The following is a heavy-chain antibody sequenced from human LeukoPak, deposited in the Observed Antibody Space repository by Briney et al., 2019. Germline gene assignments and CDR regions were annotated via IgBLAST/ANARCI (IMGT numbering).Heavy chain of an antibody. D-gene: IGHD4-11*01. CDR3: AKSYFDYSTYYSYYFNL. CDR1: GGSISGGY. V-gene: IGHV4-4*09. Sequence: SETLSLTRTVSGGSISGGYWSWIRQPPGRGLEWIGYVYTSGSTNYNPSLKSRVTISVDTSKSQFALKLSSVTAADTAVYYCAKSYFDYSTYYSYYFNLWGQGALVTVSS. CDR2: VYTSGST. J-gene: IGHJ4*02.